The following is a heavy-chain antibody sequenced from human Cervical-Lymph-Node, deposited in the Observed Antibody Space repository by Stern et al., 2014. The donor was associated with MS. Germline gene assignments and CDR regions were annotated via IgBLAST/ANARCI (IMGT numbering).Heavy chain of an antibody. J-gene: IGHJ3*02. Sequence: QVQLQESGPGLVKPSQTLSLSCTVSGYSISSGSYHWNWIRQPAGKGLEWIGRIYATGNTNYNPSLKSRVTMSVDTSKHQFSLTLSSVTAADTAVYYCARVSVGTFDIWGQGAMVTVSS. CDR1: GYSISSGSYH. V-gene: IGHV4-61*02. CDR2: IYATGNT. CDR3: ARVSVGTFDI. D-gene: IGHD2-15*01.